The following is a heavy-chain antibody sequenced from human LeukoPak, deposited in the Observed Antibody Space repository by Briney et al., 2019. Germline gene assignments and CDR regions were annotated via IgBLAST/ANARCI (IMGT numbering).Heavy chain of an antibody. CDR1: GFTFSSYA. CDR3: AREPGYCSSTSCYTPGRPTEELLDY. Sequence: GGSLRLSCAASGFTFSSYAMSWVRQAPGKGLEWVSAISGSGGSTYYADSVKGRFTISRDNSKNTLYLQMNSLRSDDTAVYYCAREPGYCSSTSCYTPGRPTEELLDYWGQGTLVTVSS. D-gene: IGHD2-2*02. CDR2: ISGSGGST. J-gene: IGHJ4*02. V-gene: IGHV3-23*01.